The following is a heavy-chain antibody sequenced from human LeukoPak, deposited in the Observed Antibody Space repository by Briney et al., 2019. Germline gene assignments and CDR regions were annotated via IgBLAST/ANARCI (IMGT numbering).Heavy chain of an antibody. V-gene: IGHV3-7*01. CDR3: AGIYGEAQRDLTAGDFDY. J-gene: IGHJ4*02. CDR2: IKQDGSEK. CDR1: GFTFSSYW. Sequence: SGGSLRLSCAASGFTFSSYWMSWVRQAPGKGLEWVANIKQDGSEKYYVDSVKGRFTISRDNAKNSLYLQMNSLRAEDTAVYYCAGIYGEAQRDLTAGDFDYWGQGTLVTVSS. D-gene: IGHD4-17*01.